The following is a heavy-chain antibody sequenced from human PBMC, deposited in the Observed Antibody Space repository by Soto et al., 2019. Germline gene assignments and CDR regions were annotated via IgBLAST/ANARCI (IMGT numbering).Heavy chain of an antibody. Sequence: GGSLRLSCAASGFTFSSYSMNWVRQAPGKGLEWVSYISSSSSTIYYADSVKGRFTISRDNAKNSLYLQMNSLRDEDTAVYYCARFPWHDSSGSQPYYFDYWGQGTLVTVSS. CDR2: ISSSSSTI. CDR3: ARFPWHDSSGSQPYYFDY. D-gene: IGHD3-22*01. J-gene: IGHJ4*02. CDR1: GFTFSSYS. V-gene: IGHV3-48*02.